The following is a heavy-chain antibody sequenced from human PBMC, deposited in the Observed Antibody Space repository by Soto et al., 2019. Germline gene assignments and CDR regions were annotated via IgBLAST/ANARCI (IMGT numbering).Heavy chain of an antibody. CDR3: ARSVDTAMVMSNDWFDP. D-gene: IGHD5-18*01. V-gene: IGHV1-18*01. Sequence: QVQLVQSGAEVKKPGASVKVSCKASGYTFTSYGISWVRQAPGQGLEWMGWISAYNGNTNYAQKLQGRVTMTTDTSTSTSYMELRSLRSDDTAVYFYARSVDTAMVMSNDWFDPWGQGTLVIVSS. CDR2: ISAYNGNT. J-gene: IGHJ5*02. CDR1: GYTFTSYG.